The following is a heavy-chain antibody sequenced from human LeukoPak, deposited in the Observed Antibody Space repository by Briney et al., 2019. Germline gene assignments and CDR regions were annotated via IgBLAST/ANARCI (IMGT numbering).Heavy chain of an antibody. J-gene: IGHJ5*02. CDR2: ISTYNGKT. CDR1: GYTFTRYG. D-gene: IGHD1-1*01. Sequence: GASVKVSCKASGYTFTRYGITWVRQAPGQGLEWMGWISTYNGKTNYAQKAQDRVTMTTDTSTSTVYMELRSLRSDDTALYFCARDFSNFSYGTWFDPWGQGTLVTVSS. CDR3: ARDFSNFSYGTWFDP. V-gene: IGHV1-18*01.